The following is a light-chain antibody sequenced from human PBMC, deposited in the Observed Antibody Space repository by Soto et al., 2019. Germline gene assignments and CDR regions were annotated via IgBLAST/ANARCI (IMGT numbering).Light chain of an antibody. CDR2: GAA. Sequence: IVLTQSPGTLSFSPGETATLSFRASQSVRSSYIAWYQQKPVQAPRLLIYGAASRATGIPDRFSGSGSGTGFTITISTVEPEDFAVYYCQQYGSSPLTFGGGTKVE. CDR1: QSVRSSY. V-gene: IGKV3-20*01. J-gene: IGKJ4*01. CDR3: QQYGSSPLT.